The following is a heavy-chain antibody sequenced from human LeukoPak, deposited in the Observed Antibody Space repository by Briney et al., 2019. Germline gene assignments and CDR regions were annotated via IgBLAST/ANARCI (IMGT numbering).Heavy chain of an antibody. J-gene: IGHJ4*02. CDR1: GFTFSSYA. Sequence: GGSLRLSCAASGFTFSSYAMHWVRQAPGKGLEWVAVISYDGSNKYYADSVKGRFTISRDNSKNTLYLQTNSLRAEDTAVYYCARDLYDSSGYYGYWGQGTLVTVSS. CDR2: ISYDGSNK. D-gene: IGHD3-22*01. V-gene: IGHV3-30-3*01. CDR3: ARDLYDSSGYYGY.